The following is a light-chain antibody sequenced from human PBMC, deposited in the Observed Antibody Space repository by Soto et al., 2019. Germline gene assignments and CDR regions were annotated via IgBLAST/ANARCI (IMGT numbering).Light chain of an antibody. CDR3: QQRGSWPLT. CDR2: DAS. Sequence: ETVLTQSPATLSLSPGERATLSCRASQDIGRYLIWYQQKVGQAPRLLIHDASSRATGIPSRFSASGSGTDSTLTIRSLEPEDFAVYYCQQRGSWPLTFGGGTRVEI. V-gene: IGKV3-11*01. J-gene: IGKJ4*01. CDR1: QDIGRY.